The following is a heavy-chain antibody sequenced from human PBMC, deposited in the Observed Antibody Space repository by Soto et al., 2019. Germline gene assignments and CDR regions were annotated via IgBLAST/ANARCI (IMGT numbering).Heavy chain of an antibody. V-gene: IGHV3-7*04. CDR1: AFRFSSHW. CDR2: IRKDGSET. Sequence: EVYLVESGGDLVQPGGSLRLSCVASAFRFSSHWMNSVRQAPGKGLEWVAIIRKDGSETKYADSVSGRFTTSRDNAKNALDLEMNSLRVEATAVYSCTGGNGWLTEKWGLGTLVTVSS. CDR3: TGGNGWLTEK. J-gene: IGHJ4*02. D-gene: IGHD3-9*01.